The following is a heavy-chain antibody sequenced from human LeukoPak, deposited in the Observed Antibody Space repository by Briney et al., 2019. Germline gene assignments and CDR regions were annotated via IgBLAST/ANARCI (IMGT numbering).Heavy chain of an antibody. CDR2: IFYSGST. CDR3: AGRSADSYWYFDL. Sequence: SETLSLTCTVSDDSISSYYWNWIRQPPGKGLEWIGYIFYSGSTNYNPSLKGRVTISVGTSKNQISLKMISVTAADTAVYYCAGRSADSYWYFDLWGRGTLVTVSS. J-gene: IGHJ2*01. D-gene: IGHD3-3*01. V-gene: IGHV4-59*01. CDR1: DDSISSYY.